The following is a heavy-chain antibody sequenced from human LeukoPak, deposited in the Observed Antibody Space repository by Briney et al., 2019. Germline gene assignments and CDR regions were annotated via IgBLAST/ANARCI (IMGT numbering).Heavy chain of an antibody. CDR1: GYTFTSYD. J-gene: IGHJ4*02. V-gene: IGHV1-8*01. Sequence: GAPVKVSCKASGYTFTSYDINWVRQATGQGLEWMGWMNPNSGDTGYAQKFQGRVTMTRNTSISTAYMELSSLRSEDTAVYYCARVGYCSSTSCYDCWGQGTLVTVSS. CDR3: ARVGYCSSTSCYDC. D-gene: IGHD2-2*01. CDR2: MNPNSGDT.